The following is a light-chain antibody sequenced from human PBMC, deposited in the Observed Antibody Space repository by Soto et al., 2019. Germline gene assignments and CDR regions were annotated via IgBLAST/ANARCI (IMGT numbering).Light chain of an antibody. CDR1: YSNIGADYE. J-gene: IGLJ1*01. Sequence: QTVVTQPPSVSGAPGQRVTISCSGSYSNIGADYEVHWYQQVPGTAPKLLVSGHNNRPSGVPDRFFGSKSGTSASLTIIGLQAEDEADYYCQSFDGSLSGYVFGTGTKLTVL. CDR3: QSFDGSLSGYV. CDR2: GHN. V-gene: IGLV1-40*01.